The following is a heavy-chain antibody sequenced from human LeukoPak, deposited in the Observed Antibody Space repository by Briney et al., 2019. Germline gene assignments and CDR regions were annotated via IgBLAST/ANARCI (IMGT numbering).Heavy chain of an antibody. CDR3: ARQVVAASYYFDY. J-gene: IGHJ4*02. CDR2: IYYSGST. V-gene: IGHV4-31*03. D-gene: IGHD2-15*01. CDR1: GGSISSGGYY. Sequence: PSETLSLTCTVSGGSISSGGYYWSWIRQHPGKGLEWIGYIYYSGSTYYNPSLKSRVTISVDTSKNQFSLKLSSVTAADTAVYYCARQVVAASYYFDYWGRGTLVTVSS.